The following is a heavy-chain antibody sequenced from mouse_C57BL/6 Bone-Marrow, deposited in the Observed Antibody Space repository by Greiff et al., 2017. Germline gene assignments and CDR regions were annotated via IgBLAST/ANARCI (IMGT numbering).Heavy chain of an antibody. CDR2: IYPSDSET. Sequence: QVQLQQPGAELVRPGSSVKLSCKASGYTFTSYWMDWVKQRPGQGLEWIGNIYPSDSETHYNQKFKDKATLTVDKSSSTAYMQLSSLTSEDSAVYCCARSGYYGSRWYFDVWGTGTTVTVSS. V-gene: IGHV1-61*01. J-gene: IGHJ1*03. CDR3: ARSGYYGSRWYFDV. CDR1: GYTFTSYW. D-gene: IGHD1-1*01.